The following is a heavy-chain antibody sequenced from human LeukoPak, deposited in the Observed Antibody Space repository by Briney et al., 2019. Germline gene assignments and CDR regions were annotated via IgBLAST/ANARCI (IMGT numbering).Heavy chain of an antibody. CDR2: ISGNGAGT. CDR1: GFTFSSHA. D-gene: IGHD3-3*01. CDR3: AKDPRRFLEWLFPYYFDY. V-gene: IGHV3-23*01. J-gene: IGHJ4*02. Sequence: GGSLRLSCTPSGFTFSSHAMSWVRQAPGKGLEWVSGISGNGAGTYYGDSVKGRFTISRDNSKNTLYLQMNSLRAEDTAVYYCAKDPRRFLEWLFPYYFDYWGQGTLVTVSS.